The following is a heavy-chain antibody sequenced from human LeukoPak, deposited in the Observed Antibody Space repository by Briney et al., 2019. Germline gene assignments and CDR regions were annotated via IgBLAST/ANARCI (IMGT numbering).Heavy chain of an antibody. J-gene: IGHJ4*02. CDR2: IYYSGST. V-gene: IGHV4-39*01. CDR3: ARSAAAGRIVATFDY. CDR1: GGSISNSSYY. Sequence: PSETLSLTCTVSGGSISNSSYYWGWIRQPPGKGLEWIGSIYYSGSTYYNPSLKSRVTISVDTSKNQFSLKLSSVTAADTAVYYCARSAAAGRIVATFDYWGQGTLVTVSS. D-gene: IGHD5-12*01.